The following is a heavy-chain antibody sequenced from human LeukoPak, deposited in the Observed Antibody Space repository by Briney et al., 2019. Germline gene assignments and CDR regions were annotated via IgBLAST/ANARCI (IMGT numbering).Heavy chain of an antibody. CDR3: ARFTVVAPNYYYYGMDV. J-gene: IGHJ6*02. V-gene: IGHV1-69*04. CDR1: GGTFSSYA. CDR2: IIPILGIA. D-gene: IGHD2-15*01. Sequence: GSSVKVSCKASGGTFSSYAISWVRQAPGQGLEWMGRIIPILGIANYAQKFQGRVTITADKSTSTAYMELSSLRSEDTAVYYCARFTVVAPNYYYYGMDVWGQGTTVTVSS.